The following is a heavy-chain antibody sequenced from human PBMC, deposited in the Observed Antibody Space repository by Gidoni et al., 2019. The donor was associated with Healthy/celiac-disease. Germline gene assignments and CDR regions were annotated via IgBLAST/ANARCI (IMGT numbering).Heavy chain of an antibody. CDR1: GFTFSSYV. V-gene: IGHV3-30*03. CDR2: ISYDGSNK. Sequence: QVQLVESGGGVVQPGRSLRMSCAASGFTFSSYVMHWVRQAPGKGLECVAVISYDGSNKYYADSVKGRFTISRDNSNNTLYLQMNSLRAEDTAVYYCARAILRTGMDVWGQGTTVTVSS. CDR3: ARAILRTGMDV. J-gene: IGHJ6*02.